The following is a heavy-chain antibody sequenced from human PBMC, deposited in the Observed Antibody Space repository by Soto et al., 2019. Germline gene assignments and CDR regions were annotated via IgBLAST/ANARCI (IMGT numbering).Heavy chain of an antibody. CDR2: INPSGGST. J-gene: IGHJ4*02. Sequence: DSVKVSCKASEYTFTSYYMHWVRQAPGQGLEWMGIINPSGGSTSYAQKFQGRVTMTRDTSTSTVYMELSSLRSEDTAVYYCARDQSSGSYYDSPHFDYWGQGTLVTVSS. V-gene: IGHV1-46*01. CDR3: ARDQSSGSYYDSPHFDY. D-gene: IGHD1-26*01. CDR1: EYTFTSYY.